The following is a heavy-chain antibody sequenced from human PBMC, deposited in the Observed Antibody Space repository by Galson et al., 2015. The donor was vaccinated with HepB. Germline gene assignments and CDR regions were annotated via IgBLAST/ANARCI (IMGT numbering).Heavy chain of an antibody. Sequence: SVKVSCKASGYTFTSYYMHWVRQAPGQGLEWMGIINPSGGSTSYAQKFQGRVTMTRDTSTSTVYMELSSLRSEDTAVYYCARDRSYGFYYYYMDVWGKGTTVTVSS. CDR3: ARDRSYGFYYYYMDV. J-gene: IGHJ6*03. V-gene: IGHV1-46*01. CDR2: INPSGGST. D-gene: IGHD5-18*01. CDR1: GYTFTSYY.